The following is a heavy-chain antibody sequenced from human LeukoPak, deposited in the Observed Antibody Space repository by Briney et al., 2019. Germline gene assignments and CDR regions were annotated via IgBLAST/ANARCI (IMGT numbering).Heavy chain of an antibody. D-gene: IGHD4-17*01. CDR1: GFNFSASY. V-gene: IGHV3-11*01. CDR2: LSNRNNII. J-gene: IGHJ4*02. Sequence: GGSLRLSCEASGFNFSASYMAWIRLTPGKRLEWVSYLSNRNNIINYADSVRGRFTISRDDTKMSLYLQMNNLRIEDTAIYYCASGGDYAGVAALFRHWGQGSLVTVSS. CDR3: ASGGDYAGVAALFRH.